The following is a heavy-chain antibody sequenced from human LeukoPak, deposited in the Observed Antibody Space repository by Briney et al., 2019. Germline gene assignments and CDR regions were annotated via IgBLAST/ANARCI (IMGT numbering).Heavy chain of an antibody. D-gene: IGHD1-7*01. Sequence: GASVTVSCKASGYTFTIYGISWVRQAPGQGLEWMGWISAYNGNTNYSQKLQGRVTMTTDTSTSTAYMELRSLRSDDTAVSYCARKRSRITGTTRFDYWGQGTLVTVSS. CDR1: GYTFTIYG. V-gene: IGHV1-18*01. CDR3: ARKRSRITGTTRFDY. J-gene: IGHJ4*02. CDR2: ISAYNGNT.